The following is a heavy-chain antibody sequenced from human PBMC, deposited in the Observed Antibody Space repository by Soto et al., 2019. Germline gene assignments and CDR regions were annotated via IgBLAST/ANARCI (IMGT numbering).Heavy chain of an antibody. CDR2: IFWNDER. J-gene: IGHJ4*02. CDR1: GFSLSKARMG. CDR3: ARALREGLPIYYFDS. V-gene: IGHV2-26*01. Sequence: QVTLKESGPVLVKPTETLTLTCTVSGFSLSKARMGVSWIRQPPGKALEWLAHIFWNDERSYNTSLKSRLTISRDTSKSQVVLTTTNVDPVDTGTYFCARALREGLPIYYFDSWGQGTLVTVSS. D-gene: IGHD1-26*01.